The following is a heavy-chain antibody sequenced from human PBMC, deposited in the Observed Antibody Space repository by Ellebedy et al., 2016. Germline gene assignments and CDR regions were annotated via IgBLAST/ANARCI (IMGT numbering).Heavy chain of an antibody. CDR2: IYYSGST. Sequence: SETLSLTCTVSGYSISSGYYWSWIRQPPGKGLEWIGYIYYSGSTNYNPSLKSRVTMSVDTSKNLFSLKLSSVTAADTAVYYCARQGGSSSSWYGMGFYGMDVWGQGTTVTLSS. CDR1: GYSISSGYY. CDR3: ARQGGSSSSWYGMGFYGMDV. D-gene: IGHD6-13*01. J-gene: IGHJ6*02. V-gene: IGHV4-61*01.